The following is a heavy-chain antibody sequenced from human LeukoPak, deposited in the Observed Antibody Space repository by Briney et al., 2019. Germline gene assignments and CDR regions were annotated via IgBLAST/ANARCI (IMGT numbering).Heavy chain of an antibody. CDR1: GGSISSGSYY. D-gene: IGHD3-3*01. CDR2: IYTSGST. Sequence: SETLSLTCTVSGGSISSGSYYWSWIRQPAGKGLEWIGRIYTSGSTNYNPSLKSRVTISVDTSKNQFSLKLSSVTAADTAVYYCARAINYDFWSGPPQYYYYYYMDVWGKGTTVTVSS. V-gene: IGHV4-61*02. CDR3: ARAINYDFWSGPPQYYYYYYMDV. J-gene: IGHJ6*03.